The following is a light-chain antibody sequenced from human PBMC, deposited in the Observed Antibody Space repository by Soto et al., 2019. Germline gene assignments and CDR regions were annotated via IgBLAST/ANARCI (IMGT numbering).Light chain of an antibody. CDR1: TSNIGRST. Sequence: QAVVTQPPSASGTPGQRVTISCAGGTSNIGRSTVNWYQQLPRTAPKLLIASDNRRPSGVTDRFSGSKSGTSASLAISGLQSDDDSDYYCAAWDDSLGAVVFGGGTKLTVL. CDR3: AAWDDSLGAVV. V-gene: IGLV1-44*01. J-gene: IGLJ2*01. CDR2: SDN.